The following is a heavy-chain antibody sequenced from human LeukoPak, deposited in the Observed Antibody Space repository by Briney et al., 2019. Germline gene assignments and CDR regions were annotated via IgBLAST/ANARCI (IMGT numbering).Heavy chain of an antibody. D-gene: IGHD3-16*01. Sequence: GGSLGLSCAASGFVFDDYTMHWVRQAPGKGLEWVSLISWDGVIAHYSDSVKGRFTISRDNSKNSLYLQMNSLRTEDSALYYCAKEVSGGSYYEWVENWGQGTLVTVSS. V-gene: IGHV3-43*01. J-gene: IGHJ4*02. CDR1: GFVFDDYT. CDR3: AKEVSGGSYYEWVEN. CDR2: ISWDGVIA.